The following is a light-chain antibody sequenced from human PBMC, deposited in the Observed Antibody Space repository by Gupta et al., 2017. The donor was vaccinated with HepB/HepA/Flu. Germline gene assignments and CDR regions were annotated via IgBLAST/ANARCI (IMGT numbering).Light chain of an antibody. CDR2: AAS. CDR3: QNYNSAPPWT. Sequence: DIQMTQSPSSLSASVGDRVTITCRASQGIANYLAWYQQKPGKVPKLLIYAASILQSGVPSRFSGSGSGTDFTLTISSLQPEDVATYYCQNYNSAPPWTFGQGTKVEIK. V-gene: IGKV1-27*01. CDR1: QGIANY. J-gene: IGKJ1*01.